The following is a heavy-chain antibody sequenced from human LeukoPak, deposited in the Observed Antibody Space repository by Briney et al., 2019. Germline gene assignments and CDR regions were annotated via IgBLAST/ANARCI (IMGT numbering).Heavy chain of an antibody. CDR2: IIPIFGTA. J-gene: IGHJ4*02. Sequence: SVTVSCTASGGTFSSYAISWVRQAPGQGLEWMGGIIPIFGTANYAQKFQGRVTITADESTSTAYMELSSLRSEDTAVYYCARLQYSYTGFDYWGQGTLVTVSS. CDR1: GGTFSSYA. V-gene: IGHV1-69*13. D-gene: IGHD5-18*01. CDR3: ARLQYSYTGFDY.